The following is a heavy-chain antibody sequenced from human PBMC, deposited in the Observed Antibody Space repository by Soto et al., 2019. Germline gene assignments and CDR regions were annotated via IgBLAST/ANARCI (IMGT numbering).Heavy chain of an antibody. V-gene: IGHV1-2*02. CDR2: INPNSGDA. Sequence: NGSCEPACPTFPASAMHLVREAPGQGLEWMGWINPNSGDATYAQKFQGRVTMTMDTSITTAYMELSSLSYDDTAVYYCTSEASAVLALDPWG. CDR1: CPTFPASA. D-gene: IGHD6-19*01. CDR3: TSEASAVLALDP. J-gene: IGHJ5*02.